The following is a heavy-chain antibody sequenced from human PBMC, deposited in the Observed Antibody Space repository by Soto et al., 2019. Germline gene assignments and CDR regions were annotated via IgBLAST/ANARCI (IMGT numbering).Heavy chain of an antibody. CDR3: AKDPWDGEQWLEHYDY. Sequence: GGSLRLSCAASGFTFSSYAMSWVRQAPGKGLEWVSAISGSGGSTYYADSVKGRFTISRDNSKNTLYLQMNSLRAEDTAVYYCAKDPWDGEQWLEHYDYWGQGTLVTVSS. D-gene: IGHD6-19*01. CDR1: GFTFSSYA. J-gene: IGHJ4*02. V-gene: IGHV3-23*01. CDR2: ISGSGGST.